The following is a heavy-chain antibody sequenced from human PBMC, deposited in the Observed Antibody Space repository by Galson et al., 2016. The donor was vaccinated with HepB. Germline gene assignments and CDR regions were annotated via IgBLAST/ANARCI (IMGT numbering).Heavy chain of an antibody. Sequence: SLRLSCAASGFTFSSYGMHWVRQAPGKGLEWVAFILYDGSDKYYADAVKGRFTISRDNSKNTLYLQMNSLKAEDTAVYYCAKDRDAFYYDSSGYCLHTLYVAWGQGTLVTVSS. CDR1: GFTFSSYG. J-gene: IGHJ5*02. CDR3: AKDRDAFYYDSSGYCLHTLYVA. CDR2: ILYDGSDK. D-gene: IGHD3-22*01. V-gene: IGHV3-30*18.